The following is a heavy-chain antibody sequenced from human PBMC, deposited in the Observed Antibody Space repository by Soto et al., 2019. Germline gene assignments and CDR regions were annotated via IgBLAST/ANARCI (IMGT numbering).Heavy chain of an antibody. CDR1: GFTVSSTDY. V-gene: IGHV3-23*01. CDR2: ISGSGGST. D-gene: IGHD6-19*01. CDR3: AKGQHSSGWYLRGYFDY. Sequence: GGSLRLSCVVSGFTVSSTDYMSWVRQAPGKGLEWVSTISGSGGSTYYADSVKGRFTISRDNAEKSLYLQMSSLRAGDTAVYYCAKGQHSSGWYLRGYFDYWGQGTLVTVSS. J-gene: IGHJ4*02.